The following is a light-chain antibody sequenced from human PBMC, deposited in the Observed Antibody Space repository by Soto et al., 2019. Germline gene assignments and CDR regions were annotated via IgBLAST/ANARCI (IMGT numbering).Light chain of an antibody. J-gene: IGLJ2*01. Sequence: QSALTQPRSVSGSPGQSVTISCTGTSSDVGGYNYVSWYQQHPGKAPKLMIYDVTKRPSGVPDRFSGSKSGNTASLTFSGLQAEDEADYYCCSYAGTYNVVFGGGTKVTVL. V-gene: IGLV2-11*01. CDR2: DVT. CDR1: SSDVGGYNY. CDR3: CSYAGTYNVV.